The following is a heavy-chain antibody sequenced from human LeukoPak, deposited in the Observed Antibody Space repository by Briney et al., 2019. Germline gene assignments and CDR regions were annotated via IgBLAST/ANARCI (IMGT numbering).Heavy chain of an antibody. J-gene: IGHJ3*02. Sequence: GGSLRLSCAASGFTFSSYWMHWVRQAPGKGLVWVSRINSDGSSTNYADSVKGRFTISRDNAKNTLYLQMNSLRAEDTAVFYCAKEGEGSGAYDAFDIWGQRTMVTVSS. D-gene: IGHD3-10*01. V-gene: IGHV3-74*01. CDR3: AKEGEGSGAYDAFDI. CDR2: INSDGSST. CDR1: GFTFSSYW.